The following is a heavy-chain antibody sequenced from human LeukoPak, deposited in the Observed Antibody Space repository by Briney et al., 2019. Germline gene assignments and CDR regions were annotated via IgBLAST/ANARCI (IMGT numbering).Heavy chain of an antibody. V-gene: IGHV3-21*01. J-gene: IGHJ4*02. CDR2: ISSSSSYI. Sequence: PGGSLRLSCAASGFTFSSYSMNWVRQAPGKGLEWVSSISSSSSYIYYADSVKGRFTISRDNAKNSLYLQMNSLRAEDTAVYYCALETGSYHPEGFDYWGQGTLVTVSS. CDR1: GFTFSSYS. D-gene: IGHD1-26*01. CDR3: ALETGSYHPEGFDY.